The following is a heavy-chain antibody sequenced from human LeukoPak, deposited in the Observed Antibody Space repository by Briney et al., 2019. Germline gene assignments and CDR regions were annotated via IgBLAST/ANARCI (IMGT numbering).Heavy chain of an antibody. Sequence: GGSLKLSCAASGFTFSGSAMHWVRQASGKGLEWVGRIRSKANSYATAYAASVKGRFTISRDDSKNTAYLQMNSLKTKDTAVYYCTRPYSGSYVGVGDYWGQGTLVTVSS. CDR1: GFTFSGSA. CDR3: TRPYSGSYVGVGDY. J-gene: IGHJ4*02. D-gene: IGHD1-26*01. CDR2: IRSKANSYAT. V-gene: IGHV3-73*01.